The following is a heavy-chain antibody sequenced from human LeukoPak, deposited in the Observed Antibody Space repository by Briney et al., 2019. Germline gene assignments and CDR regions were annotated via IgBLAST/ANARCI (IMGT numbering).Heavy chain of an antibody. J-gene: IGHJ5*02. Sequence: SVKVSCKASGGTFSSYAISWVRQAPGQGLEWMGRIIPILGIANYAQKFQGRVTMTRDTSTSTVYMELSSLRSEDTAVYYCARAAILYGDYGNWFDPWGQGTLVTVSS. CDR2: IIPILGIA. D-gene: IGHD4-17*01. V-gene: IGHV1-69*04. CDR1: GGTFSSYA. CDR3: ARAAILYGDYGNWFDP.